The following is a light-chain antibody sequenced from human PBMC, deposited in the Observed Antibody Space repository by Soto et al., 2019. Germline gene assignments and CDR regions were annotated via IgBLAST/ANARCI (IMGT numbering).Light chain of an antibody. CDR2: GAS. J-gene: IGKJ5*01. V-gene: IGKV1-39*01. CDR3: QQGYNTPIT. Sequence: DIQMTQSPSSLSASVGDRVTITCRASQSISSFLNWHQHKPVKAPKVLIYGASSLQSGGPSRFSRSGSGTDFALSISGLQPEDFATYYCQQGYNTPITSGQAKRLDIK. CDR1: QSISSF.